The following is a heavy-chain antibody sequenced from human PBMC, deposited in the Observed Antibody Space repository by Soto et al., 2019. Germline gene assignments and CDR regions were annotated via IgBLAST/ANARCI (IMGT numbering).Heavy chain of an antibody. CDR3: TTDPYAVTYDYDSSGPGPNWFDP. Sequence: GGSLRLSCAASGFTFINAWMSWVRQAPWKGLEWVGRIKSKTDGGTTDYAAPVKGRFTISRDDSKNTLYLQMNSLKTEDTAVYYCTTDPYAVTYDYDSSGPGPNWFDPWGQGTLVTVSS. CDR2: IKSKTDGGTT. V-gene: IGHV3-15*01. D-gene: IGHD3-22*01. CDR1: GFTFINAW. J-gene: IGHJ5*02.